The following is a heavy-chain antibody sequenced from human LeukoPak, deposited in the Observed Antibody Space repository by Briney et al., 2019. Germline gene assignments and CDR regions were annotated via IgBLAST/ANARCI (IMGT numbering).Heavy chain of an antibody. V-gene: IGHV1-46*01. Sequence: ASVKVSCKASAYTFSSYLMHWVRQAPGQGLEWMGIIDPSGGSTDYAQKFQGRVTITADKSTSTAYMELSSLRSEDTAVYYCARGYCSSTSCYKGRYNWFDPWGQGTLVTVSS. J-gene: IGHJ5*02. CDR2: IDPSGGST. CDR1: AYTFSSYL. CDR3: ARGYCSSTSCYKGRYNWFDP. D-gene: IGHD2-2*02.